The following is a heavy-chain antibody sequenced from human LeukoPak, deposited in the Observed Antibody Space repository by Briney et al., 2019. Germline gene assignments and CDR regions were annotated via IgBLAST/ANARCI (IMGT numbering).Heavy chain of an antibody. CDR2: IYYSVST. V-gene: IGHV4-39*01. CDR1: GGSISSSRYY. J-gene: IGHJ5*02. Sequence: PSETLSLTCTVSGGSISSSRYYWGWIRQPPGKGLEWLGNIYYSVSTYYHPTFKSRVTISLDTSKNQFSLKLSSVTAADTAVYYCARRYIAARLNWVDPWGQGTLVTVSS. CDR3: ARRYIAARLNWVDP. D-gene: IGHD6-6*01.